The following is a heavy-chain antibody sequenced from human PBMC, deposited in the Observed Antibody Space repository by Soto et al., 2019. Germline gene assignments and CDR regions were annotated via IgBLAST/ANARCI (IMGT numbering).Heavy chain of an antibody. Sequence: GGSLRLSCAASGFTFSSYSMNWVRQAPGKGLEWVSSISSSSSYIYYADSVKGRFTISRDNAKNSLYLQMNSLRAEDTAVYYCARDGGFCSSNSCYQGDWLDPWGQGTLVTVSS. D-gene: IGHD2-2*01. CDR1: GFTFSSYS. V-gene: IGHV3-21*01. CDR2: ISSSSSYI. CDR3: ARDGGFCSSNSCYQGDWLDP. J-gene: IGHJ5*02.